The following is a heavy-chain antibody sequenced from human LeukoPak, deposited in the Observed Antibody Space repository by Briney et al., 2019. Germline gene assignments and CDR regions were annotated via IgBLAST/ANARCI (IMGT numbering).Heavy chain of an antibody. CDR2: IYYSGNT. D-gene: IGHD5-18*01. J-gene: IGHJ6*02. CDR1: GGSISSYY. Sequence: SETLSLTCTVSGGSISSYYWNWIRQPPGKGLEWIGYIYYSGNTNYNPSLKSRVTISVDTSKNQFSLKLSSVTAADTAVYYCASFVTRYSYGGYYYYGMDVWGQGTTVTVSS. V-gene: IGHV4-59*08. CDR3: ASFVTRYSYGGYYYYGMDV.